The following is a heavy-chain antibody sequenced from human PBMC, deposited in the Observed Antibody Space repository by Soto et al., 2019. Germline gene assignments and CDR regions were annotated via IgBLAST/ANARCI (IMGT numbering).Heavy chain of an antibody. D-gene: IGHD3-16*01. J-gene: IGHJ5*02. Sequence: SETLSLTCTVSGGSITNYYWSWIRQPAGKGLEWIGRMYTKERTNYNLSFKSRVTMSVDTPKNQFSLKLNAVTAADTAVYYCARDDYKDGGNNWFDPWGQGTLVTVSS. CDR1: GGSITNYY. CDR2: MYTKERT. V-gene: IGHV4-4*07. CDR3: ARDDYKDGGNNWFDP.